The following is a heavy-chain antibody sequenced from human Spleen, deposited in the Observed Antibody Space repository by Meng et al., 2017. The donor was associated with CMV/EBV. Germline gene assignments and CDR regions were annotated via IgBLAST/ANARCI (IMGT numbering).Heavy chain of an antibody. CDR2: INPSGGST. J-gene: IGHJ3*02. V-gene: IGHV1-46*01. CDR3: AIGEGYCSSTSCYTTAVDI. Sequence: ASVKVSCKASGSTFTSYYMHWARQAPGQGLEWMGIINPSGGSTSYAQKFQGRVNMTRDTSTSTVYMELSSLRSEDTAVYYCAIGEGYCSSTSCYTTAVDIWGQGTMVTVSS. CDR1: GSTFTSYY. D-gene: IGHD2-2*02.